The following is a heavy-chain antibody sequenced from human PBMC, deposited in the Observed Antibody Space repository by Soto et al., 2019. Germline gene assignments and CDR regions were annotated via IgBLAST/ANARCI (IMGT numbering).Heavy chain of an antibody. Sequence: EVQVLESGGGLVQPGGSLRLSCAASGFTFSSYAMSWVRQAPGKGLEWVSAISGSGGSTYHADSVRGRFTISRDNSKNTRYLQMNSLRAEDTAVYYCAKDPSYGSGSYYYYYYGMDVWGQGTTVTVSS. J-gene: IGHJ6*02. V-gene: IGHV3-23*01. CDR2: ISGSGGST. CDR1: GFTFSSYA. D-gene: IGHD3-10*01. CDR3: AKDPSYGSGSYYYYYYGMDV.